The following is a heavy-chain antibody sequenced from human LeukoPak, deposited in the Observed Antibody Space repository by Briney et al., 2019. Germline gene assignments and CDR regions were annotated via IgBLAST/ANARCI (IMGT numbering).Heavy chain of an antibody. D-gene: IGHD6-19*01. Sequence: PSETLSLTCAVYGGSFSGYYWSWIRQPPGKGLEWIGEINHSGSTNYNPSLKSRVTISVDTSKNQFSLKLSSVTAADTAVYYCARGEHSSGWDLRYYFDYWDQGTLVTVSS. V-gene: IGHV4-34*01. CDR2: INHSGST. J-gene: IGHJ4*02. CDR1: GGSFSGYY. CDR3: ARGEHSSGWDLRYYFDY.